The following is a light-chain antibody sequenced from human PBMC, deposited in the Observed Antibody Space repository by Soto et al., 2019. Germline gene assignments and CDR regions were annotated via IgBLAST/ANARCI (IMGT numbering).Light chain of an antibody. J-gene: IGLJ3*02. CDR2: GND. Sequence: QSALTQPPSASGTPGQRVTISCSGSSSNIGRNTVNWYQQLPGTAPKLLIYGNDQRPSGVPDRFSGSKSGTSASLAISGLQSEDEADYYCAAWDDSLKEVFGGGTKLTVL. CDR3: AAWDDSLKEV. V-gene: IGLV1-44*01. CDR1: SSNIGRNT.